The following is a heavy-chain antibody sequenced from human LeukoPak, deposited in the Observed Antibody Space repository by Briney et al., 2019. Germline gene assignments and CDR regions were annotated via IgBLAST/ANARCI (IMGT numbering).Heavy chain of an antibody. Sequence: GGSLRLSCAASGFTVSSNYMSWVRQAPGKGLEWVSAISGSGGSTYYADSVKGRFTISRDNSKNTLYLQMNSLRAEDTAVYYCAKGLSAAMVTGGSEFDYWGQGTLVTVSS. D-gene: IGHD5-18*01. V-gene: IGHV3-23*01. CDR3: AKGLSAAMVTGGSEFDY. CDR2: ISGSGGST. J-gene: IGHJ4*02. CDR1: GFTVSSNY.